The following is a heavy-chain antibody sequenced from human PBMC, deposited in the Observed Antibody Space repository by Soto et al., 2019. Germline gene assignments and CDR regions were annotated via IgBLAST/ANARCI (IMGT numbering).Heavy chain of an antibody. CDR2: IWYDGSNK. D-gene: IGHD1-7*01. CDR3: ASENYPGYYYYGMDV. V-gene: IGHV3-33*01. J-gene: IGHJ6*02. CDR1: GFTFSSYG. Sequence: GGSLRLSCAASGFTFSSYGMHWVRQAPGKGLEWVAVIWYDGSNKYYADSVKGRFTISRDNSKNTLYLQMNSLRAEDTDVYYCASENYPGYYYYGMDVWGHRTTVTVS.